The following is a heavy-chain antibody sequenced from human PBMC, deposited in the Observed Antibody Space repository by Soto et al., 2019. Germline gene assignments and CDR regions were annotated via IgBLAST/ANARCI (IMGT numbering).Heavy chain of an antibody. Sequence: GGSLRLSCAASGFTFSRFWMHWVRQAPGKGLEWVALISYDGSDKDYADSVKGRFTISRDNSRNTLFLQMNSLRAEDTAVYYCARDYYKYYDSSGYYRSPAYWGQGTLVTVSS. CDR2: ISYDGSDK. V-gene: IGHV3-30-3*01. D-gene: IGHD3-22*01. CDR1: GFTFSRFW. CDR3: ARDYYKYYDSSGYYRSPAY. J-gene: IGHJ4*02.